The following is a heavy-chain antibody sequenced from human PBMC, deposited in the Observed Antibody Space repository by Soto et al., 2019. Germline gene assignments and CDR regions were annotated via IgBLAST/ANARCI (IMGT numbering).Heavy chain of an antibody. J-gene: IGHJ4*02. CDR2: ISYDGSNK. CDR1: GFTFSSYA. D-gene: IGHD2-2*01. V-gene: IGHV3-30-3*01. CDR3: ARGPSSLTRFDY. Sequence: GGSLRLSCASSGFTFSSYAMHWVRQAPGKGLEWVAVISYDGSNKYYTDSVKGRFTISRDNSKNTLYLQMNSLRAEDTAVYYCARGPSSLTRFDYWGQGTLVTVSS.